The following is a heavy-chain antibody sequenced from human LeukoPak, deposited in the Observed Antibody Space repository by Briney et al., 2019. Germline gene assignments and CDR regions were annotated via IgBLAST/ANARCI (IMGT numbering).Heavy chain of an antibody. Sequence: PSETLSLTCTVSGGSISSSSYYWGWIRQPPGKGLEWIGSIYYSGSTYYNPSLKSRVTISVDTSKNQFSLKLSSVTAADTAVYYCARGVREGEKLSYGSGPALDAFDIWGQGTMVTVSS. CDR3: ARGVREGEKLSYGSGPALDAFDI. CDR2: IYYSGST. D-gene: IGHD3-10*01. V-gene: IGHV4-39*07. CDR1: GGSISSSSYY. J-gene: IGHJ3*02.